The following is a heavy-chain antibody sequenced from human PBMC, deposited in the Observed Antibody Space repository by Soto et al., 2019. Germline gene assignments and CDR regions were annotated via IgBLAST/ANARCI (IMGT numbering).Heavy chain of an antibody. V-gene: IGHV4-31*03. CDR2: IYYSGST. D-gene: IGHD3-10*01. J-gene: IGHJ6*02. CDR3: ARVGYYYCSGSPEDHDYYGMDV. CDR1: GGSISSGGYY. Sequence: PSETLSLTCTVFGGSISSGGYYWSWIRHNPRKGLERIGYIYYSGSTYYNPSLKSRVTISVDTAKNQFSLKLSSVTAADTAVYYLARVGYYYCSGSPEDHDYYGMDVGGQGTTVTVSS.